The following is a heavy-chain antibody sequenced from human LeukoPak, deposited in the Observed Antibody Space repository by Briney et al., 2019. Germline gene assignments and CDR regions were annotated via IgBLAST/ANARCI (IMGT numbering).Heavy chain of an antibody. CDR2: ISYDGSSK. Sequence: GGSLRLSCAASGFTFSNYAMNWVRQAPGKGLEWVAVISYDGSSKYYADSVKGRFTISRDNAKNSLYLQMNSLRDEDTAVYYCARRFDSWGQGTLVTVSS. J-gene: IGHJ4*02. V-gene: IGHV3-30-3*01. CDR3: ARRFDS. CDR1: GFTFSNYA.